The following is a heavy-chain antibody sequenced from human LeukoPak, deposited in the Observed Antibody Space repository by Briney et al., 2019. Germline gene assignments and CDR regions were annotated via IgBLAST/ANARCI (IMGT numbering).Heavy chain of an antibody. J-gene: IGHJ4*02. CDR2: ISPSGGST. CDR1: GYTFTSNY. Sequence: ASVKVSCKAFGYTFTSNYMHWVRQAPGQGPEWMGVISPSGGSTTYAQKFQGRVTLTRDMSTSTDYLELSSLRSDDTAVYYCARAPMVRGVKSFFDYWGQGTLVTVSS. D-gene: IGHD3-10*01. V-gene: IGHV1-46*01. CDR3: ARAPMVRGVKSFFDY.